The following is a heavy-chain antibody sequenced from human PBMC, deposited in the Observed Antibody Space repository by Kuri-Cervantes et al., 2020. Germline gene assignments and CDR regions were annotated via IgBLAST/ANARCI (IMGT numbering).Heavy chain of an antibody. CDR1: GFTFSSYW. Sequence: GGSLRLSCAASGFTFSSYWMHWVRQAPGKGLVWVSRINSDGSSTSYADSVKGRFTISRDNAKNSLYLQMNSLRAEDTALYYCAKTPVGVVTAYYFDYWGQGTLVTVSS. CDR2: INSDGSST. V-gene: IGHV3-74*01. J-gene: IGHJ4*02. D-gene: IGHD2-21*02. CDR3: AKTPVGVVTAYYFDY.